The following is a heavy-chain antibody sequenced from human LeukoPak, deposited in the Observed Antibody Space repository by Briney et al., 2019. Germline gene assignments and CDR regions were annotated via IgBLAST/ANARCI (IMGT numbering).Heavy chain of an antibody. J-gene: IGHJ5*02. CDR1: GGSISSYY. Sequence: SETLSLTCTVSGGSISSYYWSWLRQPSGKGLEWIGYIYYSGSTNYNPSLKSRVTISVDTSKNQFSLKLSSVTAADTAVYYCARDDRGWFDPWGQGTLVTVSS. V-gene: IGHV4-59*01. D-gene: IGHD3-10*01. CDR3: ARDDRGWFDP. CDR2: IYYSGST.